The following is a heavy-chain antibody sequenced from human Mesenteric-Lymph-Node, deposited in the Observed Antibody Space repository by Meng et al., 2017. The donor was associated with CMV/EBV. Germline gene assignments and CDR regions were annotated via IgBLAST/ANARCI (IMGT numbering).Heavy chain of an antibody. Sequence: SGCSLSTSGGDVGWIRQPPGKALEWLAVIYWDDDKRYSPSLKSRLTITKDTSKNQVVLTMTNMDPVDTATYYCAHGPMVRGVIIGFDYWGQGTLVTVSS. J-gene: IGHJ4*02. CDR3: AHGPMVRGVIIGFDY. CDR1: GCSLSTSGGD. CDR2: IYWDDDK. V-gene: IGHV2-5*02. D-gene: IGHD3-10*01.